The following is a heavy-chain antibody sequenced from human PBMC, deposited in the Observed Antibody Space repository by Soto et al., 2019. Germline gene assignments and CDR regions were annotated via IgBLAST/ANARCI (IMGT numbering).Heavy chain of an antibody. V-gene: IGHV1-69*01. J-gene: IGHJ6*02. CDR1: GGTFSSYA. Sequence: QVQLVQSGAEVKKPGSSVKVSCKASGGTFSSYAISWVRQAPGQGLEWMGGIIPIFGTANYAQKFQGRVTFTEDESTSTAYKELSSLRSEDKAVYYCARAGMWRGNYYYYYGMDVWGQGTTVTVSS. CDR2: IIPIFGTA. CDR3: ARAGMWRGNYYYYYGMDV. D-gene: IGHD2-21*01.